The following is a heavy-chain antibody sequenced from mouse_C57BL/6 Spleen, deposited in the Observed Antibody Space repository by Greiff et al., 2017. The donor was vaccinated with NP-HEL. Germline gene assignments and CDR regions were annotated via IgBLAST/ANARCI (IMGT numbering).Heavy chain of an antibody. V-gene: IGHV5-4*01. Sequence: EVMLVESGGGLVKPGGSLKLSCAASGFTFSSYAMSWVRQTPEKRLEWVATISDGGSYTYYPDNVKGRFTISRDNAKNNLYLQMSHLKSEDTAMYYCARDYDYDGAWFAYRGQGTLVTVSA. J-gene: IGHJ3*01. CDR3: ARDYDYDGAWFAY. CDR1: GFTFSSYA. D-gene: IGHD2-4*01. CDR2: ISDGGSYT.